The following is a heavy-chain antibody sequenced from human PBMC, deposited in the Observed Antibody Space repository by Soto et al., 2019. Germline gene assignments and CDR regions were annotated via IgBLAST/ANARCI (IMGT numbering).Heavy chain of an antibody. J-gene: IGHJ5*02. CDR1: GASFRSSDYY. CDR3: ASPGYSSSWYWFDL. V-gene: IGHV4-39*01. Sequence: SETLSLTCTVSGASFRSSDYYWGWIRQPPNKGLEWIGSMHYGGSTFYNPSLKSRVTISVDTSKNQFSLKLTSVTAADTAVYYCASPGYSSSWYWFDLWGQGTPVTVSS. CDR2: MHYGGST. D-gene: IGHD6-13*01.